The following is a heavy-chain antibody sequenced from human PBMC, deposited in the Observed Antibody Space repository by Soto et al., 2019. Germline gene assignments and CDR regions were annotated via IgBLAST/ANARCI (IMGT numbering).Heavy chain of an antibody. CDR3: AHIAYAWVLGGFDY. D-gene: IGHD3-16*01. J-gene: IGHJ4*02. CDR1: GFSLSTTAVG. V-gene: IGHV2-5*02. CDR2: IYWDDDK. Sequence: QGTLKESGPTLVKPTQTLTLTCTFSGFSLSTTAVGVGWIRQPPGRALEWLAVIYWDDDKRYSPSLKSRLTITKDTSKNQVVLTMTNMDPVDTGTYYCAHIAYAWVLGGFDYWGQGTLVTVSS.